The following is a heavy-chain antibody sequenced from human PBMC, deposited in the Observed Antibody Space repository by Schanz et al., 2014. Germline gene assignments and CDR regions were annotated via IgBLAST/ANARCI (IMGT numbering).Heavy chain of an antibody. D-gene: IGHD6-13*01. V-gene: IGHV3-33*01. CDR3: ARVRRRIATPSTPSFRNYYYYAMDV. J-gene: IGHJ6*02. CDR2: MSYDGSIK. Sequence: QVQMVESGGGVVQPGRSLRLSCAASGFAFSVYGMHWVRQAPGKGLEWVAAMSYDGSIKYYADSVKGRFTISRDNSKNTLYLQMNSLRAEDTSVYFCARVRRRIATPSTPSFRNYYYYAMDVWGQGTTVAVSS. CDR1: GFAFSVYG.